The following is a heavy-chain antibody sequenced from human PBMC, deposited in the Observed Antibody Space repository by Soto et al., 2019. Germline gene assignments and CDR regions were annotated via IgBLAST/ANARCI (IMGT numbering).Heavy chain of an antibody. V-gene: IGHV3-48*02. CDR3: EREGWKHYYDYGMDV. D-gene: IGHD1-1*01. J-gene: IGHJ6*02. CDR2: ISSSSSTI. CDR1: GFTFSSYS. Sequence: GSLGLSCAASGFTFSSYSMNGVRQAPGKGLARVSYISSSSSTIYYADSVKGRFTISRDNAKNSLYLNMNSLRDEYTAVYYCEREGWKHYYDYGMDVWGQGTTVTVYS.